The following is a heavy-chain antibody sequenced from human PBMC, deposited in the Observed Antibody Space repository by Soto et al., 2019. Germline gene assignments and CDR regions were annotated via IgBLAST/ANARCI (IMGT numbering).Heavy chain of an antibody. CDR2: IYYSGTT. J-gene: IGHJ4*02. D-gene: IGHD2-8*01. Sequence: PSETLSLTCTVSGVSITSSSSDYWGWIRQPPGKGLEWIGSIYYSGTTYYNPSLKSRVTISVDTSKKQFSLKLSSVTAADTAVYSCARRFDNGGPDYWGQGTLVTVSS. CDR3: ARRFDNGGPDY. V-gene: IGHV4-39*01. CDR1: GVSITSSSSDY.